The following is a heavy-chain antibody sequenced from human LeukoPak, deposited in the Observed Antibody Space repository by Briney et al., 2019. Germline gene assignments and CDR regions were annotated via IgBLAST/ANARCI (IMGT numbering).Heavy chain of an antibody. V-gene: IGHV4-39*01. CDR2: IYYSGST. D-gene: IGHD1-26*01. J-gene: IGHJ4*02. CDR3: ARGQFWRGSEIRV. CDR1: GGSISSSSYY. Sequence: SETLSLTCTVSGGSISSSSYYWGWIRQPPGKGLEWIGSIYYSGSTYYNPSLKSRVTISVDTSKNQFSLKLRSVTAADTAVYYCARGQFWRGSEIRVWGQGTLVTVSS.